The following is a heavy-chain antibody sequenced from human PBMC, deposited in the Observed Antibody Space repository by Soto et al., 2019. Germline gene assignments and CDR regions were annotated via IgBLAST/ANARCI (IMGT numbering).Heavy chain of an antibody. CDR2: ISYDGSNK. CDR3: AKDPRYYDFWSGYYPRDLDYGMDV. CDR1: GFTFSSYG. D-gene: IGHD3-3*01. V-gene: IGHV3-30*18. Sequence: PGGSLRLSCAASGFTFSSYGMHWVRQAPGKGLEWVAVISYDGSNKYYADSVKGRFTISRDNSKNTLYLQMNSLRAEDTAVYYCAKDPRYYDFWSGYYPRDLDYGMDVWGQGTTVTVSS. J-gene: IGHJ6*02.